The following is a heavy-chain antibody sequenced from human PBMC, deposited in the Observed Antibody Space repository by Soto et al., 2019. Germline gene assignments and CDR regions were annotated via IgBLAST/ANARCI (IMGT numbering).Heavy chain of an antibody. CDR2: IYYSGST. J-gene: IGHJ5*02. V-gene: IGHV4-39*01. D-gene: IGHD3-3*01. CDR1: GGSISSSSYY. Sequence: PSETLSLTCTVSGGSISSSSYYWGWIRQPPGKGLEWIGSIYYSGSTYYNPSLKSRVTISVDTSKNQFSLKLSSVTAADTAVYYCARKLRFLEWLGLFDPWGQGTLVT. CDR3: ARKLRFLEWLGLFDP.